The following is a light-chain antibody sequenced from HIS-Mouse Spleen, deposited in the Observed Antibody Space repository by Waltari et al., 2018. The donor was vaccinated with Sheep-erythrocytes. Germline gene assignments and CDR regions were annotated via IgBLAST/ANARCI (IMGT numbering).Light chain of an antibody. J-gene: IGLJ3*02. CDR3: CSYAGSSTPWV. CDR2: DVS. CDR1: SRAVGGYNY. Sequence: QSALTQPASVSGSPGQSITISCTGTSRAVGGYNYVPWYQQHPGKAPKLMIYDVSNWPSGVSNRFSGSKSGNTASLTISGLQAEDEADYYCCSYAGSSTPWVFGGGTKLTVL. V-gene: IGLV2-14*03.